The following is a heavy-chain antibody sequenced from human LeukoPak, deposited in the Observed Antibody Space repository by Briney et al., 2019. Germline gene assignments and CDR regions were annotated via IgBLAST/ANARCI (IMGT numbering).Heavy chain of an antibody. CDR1: GYTFTSYD. Sequence: ASVKLSCKASGYTFTSYDINWVRQATGQGLEWIGCMNPNSGNTGYAQKFQGRVTMTRNTSISTAYMELSSLRSEDTAVYYCARSLPYYDFWSGKIGYYYYGMDVWGQGTTVTVSS. J-gene: IGHJ6*02. D-gene: IGHD3-3*01. V-gene: IGHV1-8*01. CDR2: MNPNSGNT. CDR3: ARSLPYYDFWSGKIGYYYYGMDV.